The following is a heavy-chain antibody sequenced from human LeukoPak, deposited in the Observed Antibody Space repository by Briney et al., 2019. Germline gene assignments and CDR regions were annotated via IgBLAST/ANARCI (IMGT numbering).Heavy chain of an antibody. D-gene: IGHD1-26*01. CDR2: MKEDGTEE. CDR1: GFAFQYYW. V-gene: IGHV3-7*01. J-gene: IGHJ4*02. CDR3: VRGGCELDF. Sequence: GGSLRLSCAASGFAFQYYWMAWVRQAPGKGLEWVAHMKEDGTEEYYLGSVRGRFTISKDDAKSSLFLQMNSLTAEDTALYECVRGGCELDFWGQGTLVTVSS.